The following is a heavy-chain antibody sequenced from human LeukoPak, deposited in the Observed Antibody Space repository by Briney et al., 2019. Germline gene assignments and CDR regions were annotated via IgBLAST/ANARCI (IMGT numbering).Heavy chain of an antibody. J-gene: IGHJ4*02. D-gene: IGHD4-17*01. V-gene: IGHV4-59*12. CDR2: IYYSGST. CDR1: GGYLISYY. CDR3: ARDDYGDTGFDY. Sequence: SETLSLTCTVSGGYLISYYWSWIRQPPGKGVEWIGYIYYSGSTHYNPSLKSRVTISVDTSKNQFALKLSSVTAADTAVYYCARDDYGDTGFDYWGQGTLVTVSS.